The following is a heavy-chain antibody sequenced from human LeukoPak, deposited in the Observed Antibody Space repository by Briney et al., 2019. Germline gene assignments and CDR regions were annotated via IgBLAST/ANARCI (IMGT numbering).Heavy chain of an antibody. Sequence: PGGSLRLSCAPSGFTFSSYWMSWVRQAPGKGLEWVANIKQDGSEKYYVDSVKGRFTISRDNAKNSLYLRMNSLRAEDTAVYYCARKAYGLDVWGKGTTVTVSS. J-gene: IGHJ6*04. CDR2: IKQDGSEK. V-gene: IGHV3-7*03. CDR3: ARKAYGLDV. CDR1: GFTFSSYW.